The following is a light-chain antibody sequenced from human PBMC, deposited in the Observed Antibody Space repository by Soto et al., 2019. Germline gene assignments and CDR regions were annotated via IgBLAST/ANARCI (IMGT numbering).Light chain of an antibody. CDR2: EVS. CDR3: SSYTSSSLV. V-gene: IGLV2-14*01. CDR1: SSDVGGYNY. J-gene: IGLJ2*01. Sequence: QSALTQPASVSGSPGQSITISCTGTSSDVGGYNYVSWYQQHPGKAPKLMIYEVSNRPSGVSNRFSGSKSGNTASLTISGLQAEDEADYYCSSYTSSSLVFGGGTKVTVL.